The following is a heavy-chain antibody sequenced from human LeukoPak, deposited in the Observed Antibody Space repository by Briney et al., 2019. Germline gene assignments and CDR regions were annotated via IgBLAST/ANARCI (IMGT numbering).Heavy chain of an antibody. CDR2: ISYDGSNK. CDR1: GFTFSSYG. J-gene: IGHJ6*02. CDR3: AKDSCSSTSCYFHYGMDV. D-gene: IGHD2-2*01. V-gene: IGHV3-30*18. Sequence: PGGSLRLSCAASGFTFSSYGMHWVRQAPGKGLEWVAVISYDGSNKYYADSVKGRFTISRDNSKNTLYLQMNSLRAEDTAVYYCAKDSCSSTSCYFHYGMDVWGQGTTVTVSS.